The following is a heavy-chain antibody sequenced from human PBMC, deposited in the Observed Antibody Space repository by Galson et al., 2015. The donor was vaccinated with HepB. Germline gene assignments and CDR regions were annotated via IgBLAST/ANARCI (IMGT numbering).Heavy chain of an antibody. CDR2: INQDGSDK. D-gene: IGHD1-26*01. J-gene: IGHJ3*02. CDR3: ARERSYFRDSFDI. V-gene: IGHV3-7*03. Sequence: SLRLSRAASGFIFTNHWMSWVRQAPGKGLEWVANINQDGSDKYSVDSVKGRFAISRDNTKKSLYLQMSSLRAEDTAVYYCARERSYFRDSFDIWGQGTMVTVSS. CDR1: GFIFTNHW.